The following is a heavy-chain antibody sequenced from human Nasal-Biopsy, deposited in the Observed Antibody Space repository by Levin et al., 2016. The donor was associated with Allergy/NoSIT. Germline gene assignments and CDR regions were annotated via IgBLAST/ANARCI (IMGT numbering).Heavy chain of an antibody. J-gene: IGHJ3*02. V-gene: IGHV1-2*02. CDR1: GYTFTGYY. CDR2: INPKSGDT. D-gene: IGHD3-10*01. CDR3: ARIRGLSLFRGEGGDALDI. Sequence: ASMKVSCKASGYTFTGYYLHWLRQARGQGLEWMGWINPKSGDTHYEQKFQGRITMTRDTSINTAYMELRRLTSDDTAVYYCARIRGLSLFRGEGGDALDIWGQGTMVTVSS.